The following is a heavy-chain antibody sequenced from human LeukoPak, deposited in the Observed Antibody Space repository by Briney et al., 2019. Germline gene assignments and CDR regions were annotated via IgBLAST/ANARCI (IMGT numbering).Heavy chain of an antibody. D-gene: IGHD2-15*01. CDR3: AKSRSGGGSCYNY. J-gene: IGHJ4*02. V-gene: IGHV3-23*01. CDR2: ISGSDDNT. Sequence: AGGSLRLSCGASGFIFSNYAMTWVRQAPWKGLEWVSTISGSDDNTFYADSVRGRFTISRDNSKNTLYLQMNSLRAEDTAVYYCAKSRSGGGSCYNYWGQGTLVTVSS. CDR1: GFIFSNYA.